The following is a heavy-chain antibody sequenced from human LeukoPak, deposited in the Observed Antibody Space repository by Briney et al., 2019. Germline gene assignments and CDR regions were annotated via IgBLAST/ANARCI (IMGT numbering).Heavy chain of an antibody. D-gene: IGHD4-11*01. CDR1: GVYIRSHY. V-gene: IGHV4-59*11. J-gene: IGHJ5*02. CDR3: ARALRDSNYGLFDP. CDR2: IYYSGAT. Sequence: PSETLSLTCTVSGVYIRSHYWSWSRQPPGKGPEWIGSIYYSGATNYHPSLRSRVTMSVDTSKNQFSLNLSSVTAADTALYYCARALRDSNYGLFDPWGQGTLVTVSS.